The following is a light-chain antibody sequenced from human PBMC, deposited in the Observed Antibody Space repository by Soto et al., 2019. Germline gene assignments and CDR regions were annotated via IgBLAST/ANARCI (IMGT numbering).Light chain of an antibody. CDR2: GAS. V-gene: IGKV3-15*01. J-gene: IGKJ1*01. Sequence: EIVMTQSPATLSVSPVEGATLSGMASQSVGTNLAWYQQQPGQAPRLLIYGASTRAPGISARFSGSGSGTEFTLTISSLQSEDFAVYTCQQYNSWPRTFGQGTKVDIK. CDR3: QQYNSWPRT. CDR1: QSVGTN.